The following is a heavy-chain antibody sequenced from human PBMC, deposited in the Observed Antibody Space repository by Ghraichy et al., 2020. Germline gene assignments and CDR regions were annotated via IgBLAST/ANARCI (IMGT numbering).Heavy chain of an antibody. Sequence: SQTLSLTCSVSGGSISSYYWSWIRQPAGKGLEWIGRIQTSGSTNYNPSLRSRLTMSVDTSKNQFSLKLSSVTAADTAVYYCARDRVVVRGDHDAFDIWGQGTVVNVSS. CDR3: ARDRVVVRGDHDAFDI. V-gene: IGHV4-4*07. J-gene: IGHJ3*02. CDR1: GGSISSYY. D-gene: IGHD3-10*01. CDR2: IQTSGST.